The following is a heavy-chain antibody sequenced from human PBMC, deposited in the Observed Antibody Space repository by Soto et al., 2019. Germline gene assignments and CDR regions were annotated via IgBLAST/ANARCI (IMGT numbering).Heavy chain of an antibody. V-gene: IGHV3-49*03. CDR1: GFNFPDHA. D-gene: IGHD3-16*01. CDR3: SGHGGYFDY. Sequence: PGGSLRLSCSASGFNFPDHALSWFRQAPGKGPEWVALISGTTYGGTTEYAASVRGRFIVSREDAKRIAYLQMNSLKIEDTAVYYCSGHGGYFDYWGQGAQVTVSS. J-gene: IGHJ4*02. CDR2: ISGTTYGGTT.